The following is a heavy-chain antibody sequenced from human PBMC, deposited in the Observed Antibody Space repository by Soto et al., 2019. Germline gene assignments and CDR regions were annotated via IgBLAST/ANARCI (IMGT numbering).Heavy chain of an antibody. J-gene: IGHJ4*02. Sequence: GGSLRLSCAASGFTFSSYSMNWVRQAPGKGLEWVSSISSSSSYIYYADSVKGRFTISRDNAKNALYLQMNSLRAEDTAVYYCARDFRSIVGATRALDYWGQGTLVTVSS. CDR1: GFTFSSYS. CDR3: ARDFRSIVGATRALDY. D-gene: IGHD1-26*01. V-gene: IGHV3-21*01. CDR2: ISSSSSYI.